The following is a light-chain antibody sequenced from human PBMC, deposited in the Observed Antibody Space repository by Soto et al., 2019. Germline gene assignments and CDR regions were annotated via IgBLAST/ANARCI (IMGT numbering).Light chain of an antibody. CDR3: QQHNNYPST. CDR2: DAS. J-gene: IGKJ1*01. CDR1: QSVSSY. V-gene: IGKV3-11*01. Sequence: DIVLTQSPATLSLSPGERATLSCRASQSVSSYLAWYQQKPGQAPRLLIYDASNMATGIPARFSGSGSGTDFTLTISSLEPEDFAIYYCQQHNNYPSTFGQGTKVDIK.